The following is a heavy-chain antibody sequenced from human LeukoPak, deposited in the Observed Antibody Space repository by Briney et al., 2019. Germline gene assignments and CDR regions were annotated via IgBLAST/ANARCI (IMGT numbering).Heavy chain of an antibody. J-gene: IGHJ5*02. D-gene: IGHD3-9*01. CDR2: ISAYNGNT. CDR3: ARTNYDILTGYPNWFDP. V-gene: IGHV1-18*01. Sequence: ASVKVSCKASGYTFTSYGISWVRQAPGQGPEWMGWISAYNGNTNYAQKLQGRVTMTTDTSTSTAYMELRSLRSDDTAVYYCARTNYDILTGYPNWFDPWGQGTLVTVSS. CDR1: GYTFTSYG.